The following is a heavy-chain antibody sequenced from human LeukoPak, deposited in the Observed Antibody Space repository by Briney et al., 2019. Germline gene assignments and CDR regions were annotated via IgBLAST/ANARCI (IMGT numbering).Heavy chain of an antibody. V-gene: IGHV3-23*01. D-gene: IGHD6-19*01. CDR3: AKDRLTQAFDC. CDR2: ISGSGVST. Sequence: GGSLRLSCAASGFTFGDYAMTWVRQAPGKGLEWVSGISGSGVSTYYADSVKGRFTISRDNSKNTLYLQMNSLRAADTAVYYCAKDRLTQAFDCWGQGNLGTVSS. J-gene: IGHJ4*02. CDR1: GFTFGDYA.